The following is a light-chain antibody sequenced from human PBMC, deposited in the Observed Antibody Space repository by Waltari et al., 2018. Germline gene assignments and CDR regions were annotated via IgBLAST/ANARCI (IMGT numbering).Light chain of an antibody. V-gene: IGKV3-11*01. J-gene: IGKJ2*01. CDR3: QQRRHWPVT. CDR2: DAS. CDR1: QSVDNN. Sequence: EIVLTQSPATLSLSPGESATLSCRTSQSVDNNLAWYQQKPGQAPRLFIYDASNRATGIPARFSGSGSGTDFSLTINSLEPEDFAVYYCQQRRHWPVTFGQGTKLEI.